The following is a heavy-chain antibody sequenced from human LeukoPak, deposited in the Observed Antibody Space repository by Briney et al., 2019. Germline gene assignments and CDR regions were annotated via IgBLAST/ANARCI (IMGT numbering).Heavy chain of an antibody. CDR2: INPSGGGT. D-gene: IGHD4-17*01. Sequence: ASVKVSCKASGYTFTSYYMHWVRQAPGQGLEWMGIINPSGGGTSYAQKFQGRVTMTRDTSTSTVYMELSSLRSEDTAVYYCARAVTLDDYGDWLFDYWGQGTLVTVSS. CDR1: GYTFTSYY. V-gene: IGHV1-46*01. J-gene: IGHJ4*02. CDR3: ARAVTLDDYGDWLFDY.